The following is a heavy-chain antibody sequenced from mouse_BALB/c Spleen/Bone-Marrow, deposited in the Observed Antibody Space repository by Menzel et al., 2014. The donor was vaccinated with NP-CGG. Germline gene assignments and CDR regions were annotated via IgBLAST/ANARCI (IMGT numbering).Heavy chain of an antibody. D-gene: IGHD2-14*01. CDR2: IDPENGNT. J-gene: IGHJ2*01. V-gene: IGHV14-1*02. Sequence: VQLQQPGAELVRPGALVKLSCKASGFNIKDYYMHWVKQRPEQVLEWIGWIDPENGNTIYDPKFQGKASITADTSSNTAYLQLSSLTSEDTAVYYCVAYYRYEYYFDYWGQGTTLTVSS. CDR1: GFNIKDYY. CDR3: VAYYRYEYYFDY.